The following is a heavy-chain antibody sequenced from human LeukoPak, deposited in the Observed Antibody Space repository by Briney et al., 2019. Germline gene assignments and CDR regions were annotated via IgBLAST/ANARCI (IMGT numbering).Heavy chain of an antibody. D-gene: IGHD3-22*01. CDR2: MNPSSGNT. Sequence: GAAVKVSCKASGYTFTSYDINWVRQATGQGLEWMGWMNPSSGNTGYAQKFQGRVTITRNTSISTAYMYLSSLRSEDTAVYYCARGRRGDSCGYLRGPDYWGQGTLVTVSS. J-gene: IGHJ4*02. CDR3: ARGRRGDSCGYLRGPDY. V-gene: IGHV1-8*03. CDR1: GYTFTSYD.